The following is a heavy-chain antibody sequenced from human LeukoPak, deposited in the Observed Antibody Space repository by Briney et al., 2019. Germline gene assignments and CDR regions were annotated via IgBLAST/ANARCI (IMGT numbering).Heavy chain of an antibody. Sequence: GGSLRLSCAASGFTFSTYSMTGVREARGKGGEGISHMSAGRWGIYYADSVRGRFTTSRDNAKNSVFLQMSSQRPDDRAVYYCAKGEYHQDGIGENRFDNWGQGALVTVSS. D-gene: IGHD5-24*01. CDR2: MSAGRWGI. V-gene: IGHV3-48*01. CDR3: AKGEYHQDGIGENRFDN. J-gene: IGHJ4*02. CDR1: GFTFSTYS.